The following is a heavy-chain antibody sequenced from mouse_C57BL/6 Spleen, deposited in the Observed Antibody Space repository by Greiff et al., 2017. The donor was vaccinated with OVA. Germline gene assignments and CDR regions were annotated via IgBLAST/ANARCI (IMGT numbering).Heavy chain of an antibody. J-gene: IGHJ4*01. CDR2: ISDGGSYT. CDR3: ARDRGYYGSSPLDY. Sequence: DVHLVESGGGLVKPGGSLKLSCAASGFTFSSYAMSWVRQTPEKRLEWVATISDGGSYTYYPDNVKGRFTISRDNAKNNLYLQMSHLKSEDTAMYYCARDRGYYGSSPLDYWGQGTSVTVSS. CDR1: GFTFSSYA. V-gene: IGHV5-4*01. D-gene: IGHD1-1*01.